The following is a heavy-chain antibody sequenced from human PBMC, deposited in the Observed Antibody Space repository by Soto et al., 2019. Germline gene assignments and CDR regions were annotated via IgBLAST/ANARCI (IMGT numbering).Heavy chain of an antibody. Sequence: EVQLVESGGGLVKPGESLRLSCEASGASFTNAWMNWVRQAPGKGLEWVGRIKTRIDSATTDYAAPVKGRFTISRDDSNNTLYLQMDSLKTEDTAVYYCTTEDPSLLRGLDYWGQGTLVTVYS. V-gene: IGHV3-15*01. CDR3: TTEDPSLLRGLDY. D-gene: IGHD2-15*01. CDR1: GASFTNAW. CDR2: IKTRIDSATT. J-gene: IGHJ4*02.